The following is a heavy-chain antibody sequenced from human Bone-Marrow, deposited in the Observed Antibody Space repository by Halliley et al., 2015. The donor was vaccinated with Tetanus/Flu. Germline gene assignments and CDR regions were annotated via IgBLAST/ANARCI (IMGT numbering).Heavy chain of an antibody. J-gene: IGHJ4*02. D-gene: IGHD2-21*01. CDR2: IDSEGSSI. Sequence: KGLVWVSRIDSEGSSITYADSVKGRFIISRDNAKNTVYLQMNSLRAEDTARYYCAISLTSDSRWGQGTLVTVSS. CDR3: AISLTSDSR. V-gene: IGHV3-74*03.